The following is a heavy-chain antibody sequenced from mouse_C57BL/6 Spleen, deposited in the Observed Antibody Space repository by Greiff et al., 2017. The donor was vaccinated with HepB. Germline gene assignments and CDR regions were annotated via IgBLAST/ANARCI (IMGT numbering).Heavy chain of an antibody. CDR2: IYPSDSET. CDR1: GYTFTSYW. D-gene: IGHD2-13*01. Sequence: QVQLQQPGAELVRPGSSVKLSCKASGYTFTSYWMDWVKQRPGQGLEWIGNIYPSDSETHYNQKFKDKATLTVDKSSSTAYMQLSSLTSEDSAVYNCARRRLDYAMDYWGQGTSVTVSS. J-gene: IGHJ4*01. V-gene: IGHV1-61*01. CDR3: ARRRLDYAMDY.